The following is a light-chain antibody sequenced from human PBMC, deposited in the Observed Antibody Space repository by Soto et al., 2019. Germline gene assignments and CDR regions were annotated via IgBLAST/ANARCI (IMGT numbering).Light chain of an antibody. CDR1: QSISYW. Sequence: DIQMTQSPSTLSASVGDRVTITCRASQSISYWLAWYQQKPGKAPKLLIYDASNLESGFPSRFSGSGSGTEFTLTISSLQPDDFATYYCQRYNSYSPYTFGQGTKLEIK. V-gene: IGKV1-5*01. CDR3: QRYNSYSPYT. J-gene: IGKJ2*01. CDR2: DAS.